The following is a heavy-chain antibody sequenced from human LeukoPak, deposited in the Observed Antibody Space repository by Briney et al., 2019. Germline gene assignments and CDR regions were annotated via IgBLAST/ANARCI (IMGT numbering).Heavy chain of an antibody. V-gene: IGHV3-48*01. Sequence: GGSLRLSCAASGFTFSNYSMNWVRQAPGNGLEWVSYIRSNSSTIYYADSVKGRFTISRNNAKNSLYMQMNSLRAEDTAVYYCARAGRKSRGVDIVRKKETGYYYYMDVWGKGTTVTVSS. CDR1: GFTFSNYS. J-gene: IGHJ6*03. CDR2: IRSNSSTI. D-gene: IGHD2-15*01. CDR3: ARAGRKSRGVDIVRKKETGYYYYMDV.